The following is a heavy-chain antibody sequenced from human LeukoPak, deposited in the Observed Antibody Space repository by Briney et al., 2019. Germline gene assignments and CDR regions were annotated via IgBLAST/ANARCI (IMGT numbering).Heavy chain of an antibody. CDR3: ARVGSAVARYD. J-gene: IGHJ4*02. Sequence: PSETLSLTCAVYGGSFSGYYWSWIRQPPGKGLEWIGEINHSGSTNYNPSLKSRVTISVDTSKNQFSLKLSSVTAADTDVYYCARVGSAVARYDWGQGTLVTVSS. CDR2: INHSGST. D-gene: IGHD6-19*01. V-gene: IGHV4-34*01. CDR1: GGSFSGYY.